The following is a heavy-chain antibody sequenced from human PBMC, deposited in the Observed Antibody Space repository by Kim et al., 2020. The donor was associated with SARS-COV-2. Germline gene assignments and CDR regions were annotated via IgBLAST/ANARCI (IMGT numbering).Heavy chain of an antibody. J-gene: IGHJ3*02. Sequence: GGSLRLSCAASGFTFSSYSMNWVRQAPGKGLEWVSSISSSSSYIYYADSVKGRFTISRDNAKNSLYLQMNSLRAEDTAVYYCARDSPNYDFWSGYAYFLRHDAFDIWGQGTMVTVSS. CDR2: ISSSSSYI. D-gene: IGHD3-3*01. CDR1: GFTFSSYS. CDR3: ARDSPNYDFWSGYAYFLRHDAFDI. V-gene: IGHV3-21*01.